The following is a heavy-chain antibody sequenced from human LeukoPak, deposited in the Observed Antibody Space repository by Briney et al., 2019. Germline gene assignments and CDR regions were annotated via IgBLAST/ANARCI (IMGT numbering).Heavy chain of an antibody. CDR2: IWYDGSNK. CDR1: GFTFSSYG. D-gene: IGHD3-22*01. V-gene: IGHV3-33*01. CDR3: ARDLWRYYDSGGYNGVPLDY. J-gene: IGHJ4*02. Sequence: GGSLRLSCAASGFTFSSYGMHWVRQTPGKGLEWVAVIWYDGSNKYYADSVKGRFTISRDNSKNTLYLQMNSLRAEDTAVYYCARDLWRYYDSGGYNGVPLDYWGQGTLATVSS.